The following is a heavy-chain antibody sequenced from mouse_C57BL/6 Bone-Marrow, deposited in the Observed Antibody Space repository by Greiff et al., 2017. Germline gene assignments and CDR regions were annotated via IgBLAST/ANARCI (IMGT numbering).Heavy chain of an antibody. Sequence: VQLQQPGAELVKPGASVKMSCKASGYTFTSYWITWVKQRPGQGLAWIGDIYPGSGSTNYNEKFKSKGTLTVDTSSSTAYMQLSSLTSEDSAVYYCAFYYYGSVYFDYWGQGTTLTVSS. J-gene: IGHJ2*01. CDR3: AFYYYGSVYFDY. CDR2: IYPGSGST. D-gene: IGHD1-1*01. CDR1: GYTFTSYW. V-gene: IGHV1-55*01.